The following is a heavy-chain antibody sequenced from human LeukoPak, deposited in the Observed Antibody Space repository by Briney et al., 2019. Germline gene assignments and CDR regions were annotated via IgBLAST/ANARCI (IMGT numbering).Heavy chain of an antibody. V-gene: IGHV1-46*01. CDR2: INPSGGST. D-gene: IGHD3-22*01. J-gene: IGHJ4*02. Sequence: ASVKVSCKASGNTFTSYYMHWVRQAPGQGLEWMGIINPSGGSTSYAQKFQGRVTMTRDTSTSTVYMELSSLRSEDTAVYYCARDPTPIYYYDSSGSSYYFDYWGQGTLVTVSS. CDR3: ARDPTPIYYYDSSGSSYYFDY. CDR1: GNTFTSYY.